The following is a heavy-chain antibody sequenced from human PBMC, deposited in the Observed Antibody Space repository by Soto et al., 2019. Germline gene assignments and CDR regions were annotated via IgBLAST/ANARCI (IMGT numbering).Heavy chain of an antibody. J-gene: IGHJ3*02. V-gene: IGHV3-53*01. CDR1: GFSFSGKNY. D-gene: IGHD1-1*01. Sequence: GGSLRLSCAASGFSFSGKNYLTWVHQAPGKGLEWVSALYSSDGTYYADSVKGRFSVSRDNSKNTFYLQLHSLRPEDTALYFCATWLQREHAFDIWGLGTMVTVSS. CDR3: ATWLQREHAFDI. CDR2: LYSSDGT.